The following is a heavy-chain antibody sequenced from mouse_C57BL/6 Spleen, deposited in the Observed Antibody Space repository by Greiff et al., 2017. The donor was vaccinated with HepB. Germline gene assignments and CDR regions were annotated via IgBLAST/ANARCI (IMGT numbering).Heavy chain of an antibody. CDR1: GYTFTSYT. Sequence: QVQLKESGAELARPGASVKMSFKASGYTFTSYTMHWVKQRPGQGLEWIGYINPSSGYTKYNQKFKDKATLTADKSSSTAYMQLSSLTSEDSAVYYCAKGDDYDVYWYFDVWGTGTTVTVSS. CDR3: AKGDDYDVYWYFDV. V-gene: IGHV1-4*01. CDR2: INPSSGYT. D-gene: IGHD2-4*01. J-gene: IGHJ1*03.